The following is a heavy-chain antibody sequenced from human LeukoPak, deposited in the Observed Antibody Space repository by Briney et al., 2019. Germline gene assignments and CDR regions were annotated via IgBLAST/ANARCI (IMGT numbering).Heavy chain of an antibody. J-gene: IGHJ4*02. V-gene: IGHV1-8*02. CDR1: GGTFSSYA. CDR2: MDPNSGNT. CDR3: ARGGSYYYGSGSYSFDY. Sequence: GASVKVSCKASGGTFSSYAISWVRQATGQGLEWMRWMDPNSGNTGYAQKFQGRVTMTRNTSISTAYMELSSLRSEDTAVYYCARGGSYYYGSGSYSFDYWGQGTLVTVSS. D-gene: IGHD3-10*01.